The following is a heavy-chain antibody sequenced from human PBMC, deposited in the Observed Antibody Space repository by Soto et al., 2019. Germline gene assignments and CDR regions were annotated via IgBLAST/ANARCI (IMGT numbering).Heavy chain of an antibody. CDR3: AKCSPRYSSGLKAYYFDY. D-gene: IGHD6-19*01. J-gene: IGHJ4*02. CDR2: ISGSGGST. V-gene: IGHV3-23*01. CDR1: GFTFSSYA. Sequence: EVQLLESGGGLVQPGGSLRLSCAASGFTFSSYAMSWVRQAPGKGLEWVSTISGSGGSTYYADSVKGRFTISRDNSKNTRYLQVNSLRAEDTAVYYCAKCSPRYSSGLKAYYFDYWGQGTLVTVSS.